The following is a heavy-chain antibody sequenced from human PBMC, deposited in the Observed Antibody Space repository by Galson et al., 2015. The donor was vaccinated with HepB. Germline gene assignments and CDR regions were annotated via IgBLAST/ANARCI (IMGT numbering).Heavy chain of an antibody. CDR2: MNPRSGNT. CDR1: GYTFTSHD. J-gene: IGHJ3*02. Sequence: SVKVSCKASGYTFTSHDINWVRQAPGQGLEWMVWMNPRSGNTGYAREFKGRVTVTRNTSISTAYMELSSLRSDDTAVYYCARGGGYYDDSGYHIDAFDIWGQGTMVTVSS. D-gene: IGHD3-22*01. V-gene: IGHV1-8*01. CDR3: ARGGGYYDDSGYHIDAFDI.